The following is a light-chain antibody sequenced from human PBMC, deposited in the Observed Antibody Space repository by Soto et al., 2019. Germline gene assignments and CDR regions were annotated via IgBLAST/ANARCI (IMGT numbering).Light chain of an antibody. CDR1: QSIGNW. CDR2: EAS. CDR3: QQYKSYPWT. Sequence: DIRMTPSPSTQSASILDRFTITCGASQSIGNWLAWYQHKPGRAPKLLMYEASSLESGVPSRFSGSGSGTEFTLTISGLQPDDFATYHCQQYKSYPWTFGQRTMVDIK. J-gene: IGKJ1*01. V-gene: IGKV1-5*03.